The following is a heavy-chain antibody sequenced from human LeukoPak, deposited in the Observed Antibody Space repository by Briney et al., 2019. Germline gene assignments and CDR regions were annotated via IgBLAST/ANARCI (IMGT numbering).Heavy chain of an antibody. D-gene: IGHD1-26*01. CDR3: ARVSRGGSYSNYYYYYMDV. Sequence: ASVKVSCKASGYTFTSYGISWVRQAPGQGLEWMGWISTYIDNTNYAQKLQGRVTMTTDTSTRTAYMELRSLRSDDTAVYYCARVSRGGSYSNYYYYYMDVWGKGTTVTVSS. V-gene: IGHV1-18*01. CDR2: ISTYIDNT. CDR1: GYTFTSYG. J-gene: IGHJ6*03.